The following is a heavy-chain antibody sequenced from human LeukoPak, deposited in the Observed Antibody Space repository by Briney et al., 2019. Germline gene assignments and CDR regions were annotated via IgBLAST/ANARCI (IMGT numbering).Heavy chain of an antibody. J-gene: IGHJ4*02. CDR3: ARLPYDPVDGPPFDY. CDR2: IYHSGST. CDR1: GYSISSGYY. D-gene: IGHD3-3*01. V-gene: IGHV4-38-2*01. Sequence: SETLSLTCAVSGYSISSGYYWGWIRQPPGKGLEWIGSIYHSGSTYYNPSLKSRVTISVDTSKNPFSLKLSSVTAADTAVYYCARLPYDPVDGPPFDYWRQGTLVTVSS.